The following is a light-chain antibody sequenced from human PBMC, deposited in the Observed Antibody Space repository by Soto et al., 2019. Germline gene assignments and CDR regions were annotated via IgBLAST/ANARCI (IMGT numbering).Light chain of an antibody. CDR1: QSISSW. J-gene: IGKJ2*01. Sequence: DIQMTQSPSTLSASVGDRVTITCRASQSISSWLAWYQQKPGKAPKLLIYDASSLESGVPSRFSGSGSGTEFTLTISSLQPDDFAVYYCQHYGSAPYTFGQGTKLEIK. CDR3: QHYGSAPYT. V-gene: IGKV1-5*01. CDR2: DAS.